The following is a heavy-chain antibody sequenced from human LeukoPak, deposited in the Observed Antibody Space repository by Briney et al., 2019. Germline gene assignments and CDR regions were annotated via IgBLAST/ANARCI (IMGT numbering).Heavy chain of an antibody. CDR1: GFTFSSYA. V-gene: IGHV3-23*01. D-gene: IGHD4-11*01. J-gene: IGHJ4*02. CDR3: ARDRDFDYGNYLFDY. Sequence: SGGSLRLSCAASGFTFSSYAMSWVRQAPGKGLEWVSAISGSGGSTYYADSVKGRFTISRDNSKNTLYLQMNSLRTEDTAIYYCARDRDFDYGNYLFDYWGQGALVTVSS. CDR2: ISGSGGST.